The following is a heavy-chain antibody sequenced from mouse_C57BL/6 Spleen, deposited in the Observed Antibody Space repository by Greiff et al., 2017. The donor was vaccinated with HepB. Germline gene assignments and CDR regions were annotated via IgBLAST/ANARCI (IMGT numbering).Heavy chain of an antibody. CDR2: IWRGGST. J-gene: IGHJ4*01. V-gene: IGHV2-5*01. CDR1: GFSLTSYG. Sequence: VQLQESGPGLVQPSQSLSITCTVSGFSLTSYGVHWVRQSPGKGLEWLGVIWRGGSTDYNAAFMSRLSITKDNSKSQVFFKMNSLQADDTAIYYCDKVYYGNYLYAMDYWGQGTSVTVSS. CDR3: DKVYYGNYLYAMDY. D-gene: IGHD2-1*01.